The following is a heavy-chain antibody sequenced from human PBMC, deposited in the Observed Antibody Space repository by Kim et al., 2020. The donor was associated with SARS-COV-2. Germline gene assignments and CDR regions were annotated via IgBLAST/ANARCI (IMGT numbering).Heavy chain of an antibody. D-gene: IGHD1-26*01. CDR1: GGSFNTYY. CDR2: IYYSGST. J-gene: IGHJ4*02. CDR3: ARGRYYLY. V-gene: IGHV4-59*13. Sequence: SETLSLTCTVSGGSFNTYYWSWIRQPPGKGLEWIGHIYYSGSTNYNPSLQSRVTISVDTSKSQFSLKLSSVTAADTAVYYCARGRYYLYWGQGTLVTVSS.